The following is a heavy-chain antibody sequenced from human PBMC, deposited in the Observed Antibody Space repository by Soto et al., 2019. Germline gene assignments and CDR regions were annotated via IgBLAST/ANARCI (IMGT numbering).Heavy chain of an antibody. D-gene: IGHD2-2*02. J-gene: IGHJ5*02. CDR2: IYTSGST. CDR3: ARDFLYCSSTSCYTLDP. CDR1: GGSISSYY. Sequence: SETLSLTCTVSGGSISSYYWSWIRQPAGKGLEWIGRIYTSGSTNYNPSLKSRVTMSVDTSKNQFSLKLSSVTAADTAVYYCARDFLYCSSTSCYTLDPWGQGTLVTV. V-gene: IGHV4-4*07.